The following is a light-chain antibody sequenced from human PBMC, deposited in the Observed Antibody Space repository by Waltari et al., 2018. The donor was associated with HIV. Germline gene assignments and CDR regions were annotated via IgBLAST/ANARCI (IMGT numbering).Light chain of an antibody. V-gene: IGLV1-44*01. J-gene: IGLJ2*01. Sequence: QSVLTQPPSASGPPGPRVTIPCSGSRSTIGRKTVNWYQQLPGTAHTLLIYSTDQLPSGVPDRFSGSKSGTSASLAISGLQSEDEAGYYCAAWDVSLNGLVFGGGTKVTVL. CDR3: AAWDVSLNGLV. CDR1: RSTIGRKT. CDR2: STD.